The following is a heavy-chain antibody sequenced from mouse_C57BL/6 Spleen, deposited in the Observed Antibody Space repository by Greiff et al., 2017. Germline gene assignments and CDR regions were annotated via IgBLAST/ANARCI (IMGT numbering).Heavy chain of an antibody. J-gene: IGHJ4*01. V-gene: IGHV5-17*01. D-gene: IGHD1-1*01. CDR3: AKLLITTVVATGAMDY. Sequence: EVMLVESGGGLVKPGGSLKLSCAASGFTFSDYGMHWVRQAPEKGLEWVAYISSGSSTIYYADTVKGRFTISRDNAKNTLFRQMTSLRSEDTAMYYCAKLLITTVVATGAMDYWGQGTSVTVSS. CDR1: GFTFSDYG. CDR2: ISSGSSTI.